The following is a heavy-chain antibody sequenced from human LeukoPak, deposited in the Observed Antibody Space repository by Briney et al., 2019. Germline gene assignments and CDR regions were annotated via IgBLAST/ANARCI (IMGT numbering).Heavy chain of an antibody. CDR3: AGVAATLRLGDDAFDI. CDR1: GYTFTSYG. J-gene: IGHJ3*02. D-gene: IGHD6-13*01. CDR2: ISAYNGNT. Sequence: GASVKVSCKDSGYTFTSYGISWVRQAPGQGLEWMGWISAYNGNTNYAQKLQGRVTMTTDTSTSTAYMELRSLRSDDTAVYYCAGVAATLRLGDDAFDIWGQGTMVTVSS. V-gene: IGHV1-18*01.